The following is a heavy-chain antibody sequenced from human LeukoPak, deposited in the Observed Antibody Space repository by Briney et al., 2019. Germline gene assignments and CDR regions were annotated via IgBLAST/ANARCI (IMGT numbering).Heavy chain of an antibody. V-gene: IGHV3-30*02. Sequence: DSVKGRFTISRDNSKNTLYLQMNSLRAEDTAVYYCAKGGDNFDYWGQGTLATVSS. CDR3: AKGGDNFDY. J-gene: IGHJ4*02. D-gene: IGHD3-16*01.